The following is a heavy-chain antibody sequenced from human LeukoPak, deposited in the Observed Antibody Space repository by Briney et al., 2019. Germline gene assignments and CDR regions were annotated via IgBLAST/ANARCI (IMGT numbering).Heavy chain of an antibody. V-gene: IGHV3-20*04. D-gene: IGHD3-10*01. CDR2: INWNGGST. CDR1: GFTFDDYG. J-gene: IGHJ4*02. Sequence: GGSLRLSCAASGFTFDDYGMSWVRQAPGKGLEWVSGINWNGGSTAYADSVKGRFTISRDNAKNSLYLQTNILRAEDTAVYYCASGSEYGSGGSTFDYWGQGTLVTVSS. CDR3: ASGSEYGSGGSTFDY.